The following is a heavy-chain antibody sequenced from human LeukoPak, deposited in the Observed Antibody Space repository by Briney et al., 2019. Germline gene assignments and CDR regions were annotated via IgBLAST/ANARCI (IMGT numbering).Heavy chain of an antibody. CDR3: ARVSGGYFQE. D-gene: IGHD3-10*01. CDR1: GYSFTNYW. J-gene: IGHJ1*01. Sequence: GESLNISCKGSGYSFTNYWIAWVRQMPGKGPEWMGIIYPGDSDTRYSPSFQGQVTISADKSITTAYLQWSGLKASDTAIYYCARVSGGYFQEWGQGTLVTVSS. CDR2: IYPGDSDT. V-gene: IGHV5-51*01.